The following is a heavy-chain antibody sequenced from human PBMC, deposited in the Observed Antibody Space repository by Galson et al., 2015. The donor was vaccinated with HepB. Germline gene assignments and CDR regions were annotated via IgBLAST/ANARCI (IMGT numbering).Heavy chain of an antibody. D-gene: IGHD1-14*01. V-gene: IGHV2-5*02. J-gene: IGHJ4*02. Sequence: PALVKPTQTLTLTCDFSGFSLSTSGVGVGWIRQPPGKALEWLALIYWDDDRRYSPSLRSRLAITKDTSKNQVVLIMTGMAPMDTATYYCAHRLSGYNLNHGDFDSWGQGTLVTVSS. CDR2: IYWDDDR. CDR1: GFSLSTSGVG. CDR3: AHRLSGYNLNHGDFDS.